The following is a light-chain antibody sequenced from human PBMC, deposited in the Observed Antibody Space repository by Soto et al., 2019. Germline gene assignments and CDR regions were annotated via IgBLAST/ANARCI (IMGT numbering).Light chain of an antibody. Sequence: DIQMTQSPSSLSASVGDRVTITCRSSQSISNYLNWYQQKPGKAPKLLIYAASNLQSGVPVRFSGSGSGTDFTLTISSLQPEDFASYYCQHTYTTPYTFGQETKVEIK. CDR1: QSISNY. V-gene: IGKV1-39*01. J-gene: IGKJ2*01. CDR3: QHTYTTPYT. CDR2: AAS.